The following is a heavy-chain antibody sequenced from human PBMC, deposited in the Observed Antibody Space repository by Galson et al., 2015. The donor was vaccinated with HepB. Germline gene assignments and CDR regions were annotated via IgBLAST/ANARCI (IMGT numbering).Heavy chain of an antibody. D-gene: IGHD2-15*01. CDR3: ASGRFDILPFNY. CDR2: IKQDGSER. V-gene: IGHV3-7*03. Sequence: SLRLSCATSGFTFSSYWMSWVRQAPGKGLEWVANIKQDGSERYYVDPVKGRFTISRDNVKNSLYLQMNSLRAEDTAVYYCASGRFDILPFNYWGQGTLVTVSS. CDR1: GFTFSSYW. J-gene: IGHJ4*02.